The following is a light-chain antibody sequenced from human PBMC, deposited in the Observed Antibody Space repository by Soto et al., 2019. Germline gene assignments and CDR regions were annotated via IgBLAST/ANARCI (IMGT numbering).Light chain of an antibody. J-gene: IGLJ3*02. CDR2: CND. CDR3: ATRDNSLSRWV. Sequence: QSVLTQPPSASGTPGQRVTISCSGPSSNIGTNYVYWYKQLPGTAPKLLIYCNDQRPSGVPDRLSGSKSGTSASLAISGLRSEDEADYYCATRDNSLSRWVFGGGTKLTVL. V-gene: IGLV1-47*02. CDR1: SSNIGTNY.